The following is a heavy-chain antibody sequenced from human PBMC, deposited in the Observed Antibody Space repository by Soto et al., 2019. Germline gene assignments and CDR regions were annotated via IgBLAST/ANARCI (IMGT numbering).Heavy chain of an antibody. V-gene: IGHV3-30-3*01. Sequence: QVQLVESGGGVVQPGRSLRLSCAASGFTFSSYAMHWVRQAPGKGLEWVAVISYDGSNKYYADSVKGRFTISRDNSKNPLYLQMNSLRAEDTAVYYCARDNLEWLLAYYYGMDVWGQGTTVTVSS. CDR2: ISYDGSNK. CDR1: GFTFSSYA. D-gene: IGHD3-3*01. CDR3: ARDNLEWLLAYYYGMDV. J-gene: IGHJ6*02.